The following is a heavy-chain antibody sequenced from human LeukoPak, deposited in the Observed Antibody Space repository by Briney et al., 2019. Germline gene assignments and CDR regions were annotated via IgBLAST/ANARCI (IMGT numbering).Heavy chain of an antibody. V-gene: IGHV3-9*01. J-gene: IGHJ3*02. CDR3: AKGPSYYYDSSGVLDAFDI. CDR2: ISWNSGSI. CDR1: GFTFDDYA. Sequence: GRSLRLSCAASGFTFDDYAMHWVRQAPGKGLEWVSGISWNSGSIGYADSVKGRFTISRDSAKNSLYLQMNSLRAEDTALYYCAKGPSYYYDSSGVLDAFDIWGQGTMVTVSS. D-gene: IGHD3-22*01.